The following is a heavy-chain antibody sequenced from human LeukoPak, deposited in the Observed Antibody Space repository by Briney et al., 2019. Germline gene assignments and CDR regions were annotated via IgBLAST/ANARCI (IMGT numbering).Heavy chain of an antibody. J-gene: IGHJ4*02. V-gene: IGHV1-2*02. CDR3: AREDCSSTSCDTVFDY. D-gene: IGHD2-2*02. CDR2: INPNSGGT. CDR1: GYTFTGYY. Sequence: ASVKVSCEASGYTFTGYYMHWVRQAPGQGLEWMGWINPNSGGTNYAQKFQGRVTMTRDTSISTAYMELSRLRSDDTAVYYCAREDCSSTSCDTVFDYWGQGTLVTVSS.